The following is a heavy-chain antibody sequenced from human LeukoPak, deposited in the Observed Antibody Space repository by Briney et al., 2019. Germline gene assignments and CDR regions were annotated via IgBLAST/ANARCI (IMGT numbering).Heavy chain of an antibody. CDR3: ARHGGAFDY. Sequence: GESLKISCKGSGYSFTSSWIGWVRQMPGKGLEWMGIVFPADSDTRYSPSFQGQGTFSADKSISTAYLQWSSLKASDSAMYYCARHGGAFDYWGQGTLVTVCS. CDR1: GYSFTSSW. D-gene: IGHD4-17*01. J-gene: IGHJ4*02. CDR2: VFPADSDT. V-gene: IGHV5-51*01.